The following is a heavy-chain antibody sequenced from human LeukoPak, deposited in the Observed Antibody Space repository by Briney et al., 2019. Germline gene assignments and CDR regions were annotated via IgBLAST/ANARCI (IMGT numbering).Heavy chain of an antibody. J-gene: IGHJ4*02. CDR1: GFTVSSNY. V-gene: IGHV3-53*01. Sequence: GGSLRLPCAASGFTVSSNYMSWVRQAPGKGLEWVSVIYSGGSTNYADSVKGRFTISRDNSKNTLYLQMNSLRAEDTAVYYCAREGPLGSYYFDYRGQGTLVTVSS. CDR3: AREGPLGSYYFDY. CDR2: IYSGGST.